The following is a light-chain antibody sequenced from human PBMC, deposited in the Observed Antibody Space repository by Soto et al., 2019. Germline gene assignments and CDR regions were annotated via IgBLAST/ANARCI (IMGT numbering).Light chain of an antibody. Sequence: EIVMSRSPATLSVSPGEKVTLSCRASQNIYNNLAWYQQKPGQVPRLLIYFASTRATGIPARFSGSGSATEFTLTISTLQSEDFAVYYCQQYSDWPLTFGGGTKVE. J-gene: IGKJ4*01. CDR3: QQYSDWPLT. CDR1: QNIYNN. V-gene: IGKV3-15*01. CDR2: FAS.